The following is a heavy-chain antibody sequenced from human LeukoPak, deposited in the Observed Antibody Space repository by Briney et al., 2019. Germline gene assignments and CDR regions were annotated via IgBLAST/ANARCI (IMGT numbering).Heavy chain of an antibody. D-gene: IGHD3-3*01. CDR3: ARHTPHYDFCSGYYSGYFDS. CDR1: GGSFSGYY. V-gene: IGHV4-34*01. Sequence: PSETLSLTCAVYGGSFSGYYWSWIRQPPGKGLEWIGEINHSGSTNYNPSLKSRVTISVDTSKNQFSLKLSSVTAADTDVYYCARHTPHYDFCSGYYSGYFDSWGQGTLVTVSS. J-gene: IGHJ4*02. CDR2: INHSGST.